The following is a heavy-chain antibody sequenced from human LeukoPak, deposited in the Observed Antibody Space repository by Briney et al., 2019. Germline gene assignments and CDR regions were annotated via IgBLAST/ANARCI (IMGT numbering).Heavy chain of an antibody. J-gene: IGHJ4*02. CDR1: GFTFGDYT. CDR2: IRSKAYGGTT. CDR3: IRGGANSPFDY. Sequence: GGSLRLSCRASGFTFGDYTMSWFRQAPGEGREWVGFIRSKAYGGTTEDAAPVKGRFAISRDDSKSIAYLQMNSLKTEDTAVYYCIRGGANSPFDYWGQGTLVTVSS. D-gene: IGHD1-1*01. V-gene: IGHV3-49*03.